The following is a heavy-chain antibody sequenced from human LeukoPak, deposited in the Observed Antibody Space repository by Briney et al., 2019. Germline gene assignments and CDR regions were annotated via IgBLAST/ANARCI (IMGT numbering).Heavy chain of an antibody. J-gene: IGHJ4*02. CDR1: GFTFSNYA. Sequence: QTGGSLRLSCAASGFTFSNYAMNWVRQAPGKGLEWVSAISGSGGNTYYADSVKGRFTISRDNSKNTLFLQMYSLRAEDTAVYYCARAGALRPDYWGQGTLVTVSS. CDR3: ARAGALRPDY. CDR2: ISGSGGNT. V-gene: IGHV3-23*01.